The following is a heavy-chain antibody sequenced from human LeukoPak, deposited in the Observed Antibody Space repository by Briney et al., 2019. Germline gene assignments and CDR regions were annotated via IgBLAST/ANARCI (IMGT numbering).Heavy chain of an antibody. D-gene: IGHD6-13*01. CDR3: ARVTQYSSSWDGAFDI. CDR2: FSAYNGNT. CDR1: GYTFTSYG. J-gene: IGHJ3*02. V-gene: IGHV1-18*01. Sequence: ASVKVSCKASGYTFTSYGISWVRQAPGQGVEWMRWFSAYNGNTNYAQKLQGRVTMTTDTSTSTAYMELRSLRADDTAVYYCARVTQYSSSWDGAFDIWGQGTLVTVSS.